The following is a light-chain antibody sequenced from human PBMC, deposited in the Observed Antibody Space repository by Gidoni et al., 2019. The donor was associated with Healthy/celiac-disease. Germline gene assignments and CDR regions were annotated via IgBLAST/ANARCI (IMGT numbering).Light chain of an antibody. CDR2: GAS. CDR3: QQYGSSPVGT. J-gene: IGKJ1*01. V-gene: IGKV3-20*01. Sequence: EIVLTQSPGTLSLSPGERATLSCRASQSVSSSYLAWYQQKPGQAPRLLIYGASSRATGIPDRFSGSGSGTDFTLTISRLEPEDFAVYYCQQYGSSPVGTFXQXTKVEIK. CDR1: QSVSSSY.